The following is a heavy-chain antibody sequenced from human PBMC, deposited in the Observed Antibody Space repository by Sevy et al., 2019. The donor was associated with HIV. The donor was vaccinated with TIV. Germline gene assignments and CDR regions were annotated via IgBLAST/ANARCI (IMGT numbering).Heavy chain of an antibody. Sequence: GGSLRLSCAASGFTFSSYGMHWVRQAPGKGLEWVAVIWYDGSNKYYADSVKGRFTISKDNSKNTLYRQMNSLRAEDTGVYYGAGDKLAGDRGGYYYYGMDVWGQGTTVTVSS. V-gene: IGHV3-33*01. D-gene: IGHD1-1*01. J-gene: IGHJ6*02. CDR2: IWYDGSNK. CDR3: AGDKLAGDRGGYYYYGMDV. CDR1: GFTFSSYG.